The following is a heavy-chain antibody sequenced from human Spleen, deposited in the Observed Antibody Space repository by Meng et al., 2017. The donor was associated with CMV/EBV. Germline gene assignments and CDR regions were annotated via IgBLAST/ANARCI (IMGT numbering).Heavy chain of an antibody. D-gene: IGHD2-8*01. Sequence: ASVKVSCKASGYTFTSYDINWVRQATGQGLEWMGWMNPNSGNTGYAQKFQGRVTMTRNTSISTAYMELSSLRSEDTAVYYCARVGKPYCTNGVCCNFDYWGQGTLVTVS. CDR1: GYTFTSYD. CDR3: ARVGKPYCTNGVCCNFDY. J-gene: IGHJ4*02. CDR2: MNPNSGNT. V-gene: IGHV1-8*01.